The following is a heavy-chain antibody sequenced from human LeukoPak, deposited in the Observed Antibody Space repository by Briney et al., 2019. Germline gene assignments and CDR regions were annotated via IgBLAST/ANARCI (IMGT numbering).Heavy chain of an antibody. CDR1: GGSFSGYY. Sequence: KASETLSLTCAVYGGSFSGYYWSWIRQPPGKGLEWIGEINHSGSTNYNPSLKSRVTISVDTSKNQFSLKLSSVTAADTAVYYCAKLDSSSWYPDYYYGMDVWGQGTTVTVSS. J-gene: IGHJ6*02. D-gene: IGHD6-13*01. CDR2: INHSGST. CDR3: AKLDSSSWYPDYYYGMDV. V-gene: IGHV4-34*01.